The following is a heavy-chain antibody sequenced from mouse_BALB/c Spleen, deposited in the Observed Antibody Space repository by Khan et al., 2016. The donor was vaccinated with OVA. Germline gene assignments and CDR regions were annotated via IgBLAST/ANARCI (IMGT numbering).Heavy chain of an antibody. Sequence: QIQLVQSGPGLVKPGASVKMSCKASGFTLMSYYIHWVKQRPGQGLEWIGWIYPGDGRTKYNENFKGKTTLTADKSSSTAYMLLSSLTSEDSAIHFCAISYYGTFWYFDVWGAGTTVTVSS. V-gene: IGHV1S56*01. CDR3: AISYYGTFWYFDV. CDR2: IYPGDGRT. CDR1: GFTLMSYY. D-gene: IGHD1-1*01. J-gene: IGHJ1*01.